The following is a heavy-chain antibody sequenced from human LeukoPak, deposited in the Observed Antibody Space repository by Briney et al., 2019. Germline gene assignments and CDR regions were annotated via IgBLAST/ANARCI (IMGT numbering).Heavy chain of an antibody. V-gene: IGHV4-34*01. D-gene: IGHD6-19*01. J-gene: IGHJ5*02. Sequence: SETLSLTCAVYGGSFSGYYWSWIRQPPGKGLEWIGEINHSGSTNHNPSLKSRVTISVDTSKNQFSLKLSSVTAADTAVYYCARVSSGWYQDWFDPWGQGTLVTVSS. CDR2: INHSGST. CDR1: GGSFSGYY. CDR3: ARVSSGWYQDWFDP.